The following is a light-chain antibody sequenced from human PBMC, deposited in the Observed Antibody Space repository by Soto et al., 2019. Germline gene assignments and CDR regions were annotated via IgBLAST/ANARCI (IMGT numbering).Light chain of an antibody. CDR3: QHYDSDSPTWT. Sequence: DIQMTQSPATLSASVGDRVSITCRASQSIGDCWAWYQQKPGKAPKLLLYKASNLQSGVPSWFSGSGSGTEFNLTISSRKPDDFATYYCQHYDSDSPTWTFGQGTKVDIK. J-gene: IGKJ1*01. V-gene: IGKV1-5*03. CDR1: QSIGDC. CDR2: KAS.